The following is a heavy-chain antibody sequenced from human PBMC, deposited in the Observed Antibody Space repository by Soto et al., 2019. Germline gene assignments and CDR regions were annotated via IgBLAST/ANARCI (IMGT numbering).Heavy chain of an antibody. V-gene: IGHV4-4*02. Sequence: QVQLQESGPGLVKPSGTLSLTCVVSGGSISTSNWWTWVRQPPGKGLEWIAEIHHSGSTNYSPSLKSRVVITIDTSKNQAALKLSSGPAADTAKSYCATVNVYYYVSGGMWEHWAQGALVTVSS. CDR1: GGSISTSNW. CDR3: ATVNVYYYVSGGMWEH. D-gene: IGHD3-10*01. CDR2: IHHSGST. J-gene: IGHJ4*02.